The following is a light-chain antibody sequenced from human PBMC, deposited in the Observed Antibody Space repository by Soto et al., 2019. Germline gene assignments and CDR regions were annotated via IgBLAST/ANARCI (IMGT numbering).Light chain of an antibody. J-gene: IGKJ2*01. CDR2: DAS. V-gene: IGKV3-11*01. CDR3: QQSSNLPPDT. CDR1: QSVSSY. Sequence: EIVLTQSPATLSLSPGERATLSCRASQSVSSYLAWYQQKPGQAPRLLIYDASNRATGIPARFSGSGSGTDLNPSIRSLRPEHFASYFFQQSSNLPPDTFGQGTKLEIK.